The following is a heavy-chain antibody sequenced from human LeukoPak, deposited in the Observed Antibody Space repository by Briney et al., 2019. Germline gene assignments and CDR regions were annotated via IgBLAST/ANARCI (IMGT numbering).Heavy chain of an antibody. Sequence: LPGGSLRLSCAASGFTFSSYEMNWVRQAPGKGLEWVSYISSSGSTIYYADSVKGRFTISRDNAKNSLYLQMNSLRAEDTAVYYCASLGYCSGGSCKYFEYWGQGTLVTVSS. CDR1: GFTFSSYE. CDR3: ASLGYCSGGSCKYFEY. J-gene: IGHJ4*02. D-gene: IGHD2-15*01. CDR2: ISSSGSTI. V-gene: IGHV3-48*03.